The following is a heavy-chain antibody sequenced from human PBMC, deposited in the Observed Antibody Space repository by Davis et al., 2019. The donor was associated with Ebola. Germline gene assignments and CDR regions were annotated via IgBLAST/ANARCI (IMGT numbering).Heavy chain of an antibody. Sequence: PGGSLRLSCAASGFTFSSYWMHWVRQAPGKGLEWVSVIYSGGSTYYADSVKGRFTISRHNSLNTLYLQMNSLRAEDTAIYYCAKIRERGWLQFSVDNWGRGTLVTVSS. D-gene: IGHD5-24*01. CDR2: IYSGGST. CDR1: GFTFSSYW. V-gene: IGHV3-53*01. J-gene: IGHJ4*02. CDR3: AKIRERGWLQFSVDN.